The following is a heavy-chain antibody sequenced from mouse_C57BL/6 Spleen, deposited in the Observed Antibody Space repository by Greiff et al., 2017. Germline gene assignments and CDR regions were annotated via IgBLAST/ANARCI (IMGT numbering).Heavy chain of an antibody. Sequence: DVQLLESGAELVKPGASVKFSCSASGFNIKDYYMHWVNQRTEQSLEWIGRIVPEDGETKYAPTFQGKSTITADTSSNTAYLQLSSLTSEDTAIYYCARYYYDSSYYAMGYWGQGTSVTVSS. D-gene: IGHD1-1*01. CDR1: GFNIKDYY. J-gene: IGHJ4*01. CDR2: IVPEDGET. V-gene: IGHV14-2*01. CDR3: ARYYYDSSYYAMGY.